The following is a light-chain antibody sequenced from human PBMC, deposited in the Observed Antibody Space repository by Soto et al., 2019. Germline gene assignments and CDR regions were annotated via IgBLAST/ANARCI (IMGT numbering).Light chain of an antibody. CDR2: DDS. J-gene: IGLJ2*01. V-gene: IGLV3-21*02. CDR1: NIGVKS. CDR3: HVWDSGSDQGI. Sequence: SYELTQPPSVSVAPGQTARITCGGNNIGVKSVHWYQQQPGQAPVLVVYDDSARPSGIPARFSGSNSGNTATLTVSRVEGGDEADYYCHVWDSGSDQGIFGGGTKLTVL.